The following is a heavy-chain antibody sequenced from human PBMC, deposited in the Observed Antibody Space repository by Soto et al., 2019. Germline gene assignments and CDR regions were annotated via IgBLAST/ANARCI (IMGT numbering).Heavy chain of an antibody. Sequence: GGSLRLSCAASGFTFSSFGMYWVRQAPGKGLEWVAVIWYDGSNKYYADSVKGRFTISRDNSKNTLYLQMNSLRAEDTAVYYCARDLEPFTPITFGGVIDFDYWGQGTLVTVSS. D-gene: IGHD3-16*02. V-gene: IGHV3-33*01. J-gene: IGHJ4*02. CDR2: IWYDGSNK. CDR3: ARDLEPFTPITFGGVIDFDY. CDR1: GFTFSSFG.